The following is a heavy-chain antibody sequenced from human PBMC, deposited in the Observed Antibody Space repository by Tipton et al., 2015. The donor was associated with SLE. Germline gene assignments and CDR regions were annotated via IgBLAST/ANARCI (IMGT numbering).Heavy chain of an antibody. V-gene: IGHV3-7*01. CDR2: IKQDGSEK. D-gene: IGHD2-8*02. J-gene: IGHJ4*02. CDR3: ARDRGTGFDY. Sequence: SLRLSCAASGFTFSSYSMNWVRQAPGKGLEWVANIKQDGSEKYYVDSVKGRFTISRDNAKNSLYLQMNSLRAEDTAVYYCARDRGTGFDYWGQGTLVTVSS. CDR1: GFTFSSYS.